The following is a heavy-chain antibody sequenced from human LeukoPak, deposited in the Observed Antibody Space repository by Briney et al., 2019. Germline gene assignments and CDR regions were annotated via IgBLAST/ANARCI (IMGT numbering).Heavy chain of an antibody. CDR1: GFSFDDYS. CDR3: AKDIGSGWHNDAFHI. CDR2: VSWNSGGI. J-gene: IGHJ3*02. V-gene: IGHV3-9*01. Sequence: PGWCVTLSCPASGFSFDDYSMLWVRPAPGRGLEWVSGVSWNSGGIVYADFVKGRFPISRGNAKHSLYPEVDSLRPGSPGLYYCAKDIGSGWHNDAFHIWGQGTMVTVSS. D-gene: IGHD6-19*01.